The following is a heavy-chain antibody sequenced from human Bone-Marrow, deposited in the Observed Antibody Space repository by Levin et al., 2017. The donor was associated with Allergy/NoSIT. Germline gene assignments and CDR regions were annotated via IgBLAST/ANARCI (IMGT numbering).Heavy chain of an antibody. Sequence: SETLSLTCTVSGGSVSGYFWSWIRQPPGKGLEWIGYMYSSGSTSYNPSLKSRVTMSVDTSKNQFSLRLSSVTAADTAVYYCARDVGITFFGPGAFDIWGQGTVVTVSS. D-gene: IGHD3-3*01. CDR1: GGSVSGYF. V-gene: IGHV4-59*02. CDR2: MYSSGST. CDR3: ARDVGITFFGPGAFDI. J-gene: IGHJ3*02.